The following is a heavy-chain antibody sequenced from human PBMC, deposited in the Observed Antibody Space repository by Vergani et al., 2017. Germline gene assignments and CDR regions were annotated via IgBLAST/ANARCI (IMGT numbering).Heavy chain of an antibody. Sequence: EVALVPSGPAMRKPGASLQISCTGSESSFGNYWIGCVRLMPGKGLEWMGIIYPADSDTRYSPSFQGQVTISADKSISTAFLQWDSMTASDTALYYCARHTTYTDSWGQGTLVTVSS. CDR2: IYPADSDT. V-gene: IGHV5-51*01. D-gene: IGHD1-1*01. J-gene: IGHJ4*02. CDR1: ESSFGNYW. CDR3: ARHTTYTDS.